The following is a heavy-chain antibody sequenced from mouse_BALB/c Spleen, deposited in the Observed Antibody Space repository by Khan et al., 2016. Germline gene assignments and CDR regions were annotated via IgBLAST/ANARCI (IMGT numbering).Heavy chain of an antibody. J-gene: IGHJ3*01. CDR2: IYPGDGDP. Sequence: QVRLQQSGAELARPGASVRLSCKATGYTSANYWMQWVKQRPGQGLEWIGSIYPGDGDPRYSQKFKDKATLTVDKSSSSAYMHLRSVASDGSAGCNCADALFFYWGQGTLVTASA. V-gene: IGHV1-87*01. CDR3: ADALFFY. CDR1: GYTSANYW.